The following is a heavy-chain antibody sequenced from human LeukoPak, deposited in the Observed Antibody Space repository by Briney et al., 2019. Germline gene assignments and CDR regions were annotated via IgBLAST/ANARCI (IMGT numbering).Heavy chain of an antibody. V-gene: IGHV3-48*04. D-gene: IGHD4-17*01. J-gene: IGHJ4*02. CDR1: GFTFSSYS. CDR2: IRSSSSTI. Sequence: GGSLRLSCAASGFTFSSYSMHWVRQAPCKGLEWVSYIRSSSSTIYYADSVKGRITISKDNAKNSLYLQMNSLRAEDTAVYYCAGGSYGRAIFDYWGQGTLVTVSS. CDR3: AGGSYGRAIFDY.